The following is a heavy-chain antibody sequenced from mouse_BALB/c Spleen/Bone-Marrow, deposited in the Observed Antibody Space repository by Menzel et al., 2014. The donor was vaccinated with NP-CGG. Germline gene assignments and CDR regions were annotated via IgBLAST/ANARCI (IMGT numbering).Heavy chain of an antibody. J-gene: IGHJ4*01. Sequence: EVQLQQSGAEIVKPGASVKLSCTASGFNIKDTYMHWVKQRPEQGLEWIGRIDPANGNTKYDPKFQGKATITADTSSNTAYLQLSSLTSEDTAVYYCARWEYYAMDYWGQGTSVTVSS. V-gene: IGHV14-3*02. D-gene: IGHD4-1*01. CDR2: IDPANGNT. CDR3: ARWEYYAMDY. CDR1: GFNIKDTY.